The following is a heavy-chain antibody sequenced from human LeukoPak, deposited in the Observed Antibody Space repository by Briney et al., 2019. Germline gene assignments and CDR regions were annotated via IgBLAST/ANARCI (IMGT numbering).Heavy chain of an antibody. CDR3: ARRGEGYYYDSSGYYPQRSIDY. CDR1: GGSFSGYY. V-gene: IGHV4-34*01. D-gene: IGHD3-22*01. J-gene: IGHJ4*02. Sequence: KSSETLSLTCAVYGGSFSGYYWSWISQPPGKGLEWIGEINHSGSTNCNPSLKSRVTISVDTSKNQFSLKLSSVTAADTAVYYCARRGEGYYYDSSGYYPQRSIDYWGQGTLVTVSS. CDR2: INHSGST.